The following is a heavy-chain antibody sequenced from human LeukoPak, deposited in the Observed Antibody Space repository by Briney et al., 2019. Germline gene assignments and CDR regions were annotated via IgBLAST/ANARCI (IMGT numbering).Heavy chain of an antibody. D-gene: IGHD6-19*01. Sequence: GGSLRLSCAASGFTFSSYAMHWVRQAPGKGLEWVAVISYGGSNKYYADSVKGRFTISRDNSKNTLYLQMNSLRAEDTAVYYCARDGPGIAVAGPYYYYYGMDVWGQGTTVTVSS. CDR2: ISYGGSNK. J-gene: IGHJ6*02. CDR3: ARDGPGIAVAGPYYYYYGMDV. CDR1: GFTFSSYA. V-gene: IGHV3-30-3*01.